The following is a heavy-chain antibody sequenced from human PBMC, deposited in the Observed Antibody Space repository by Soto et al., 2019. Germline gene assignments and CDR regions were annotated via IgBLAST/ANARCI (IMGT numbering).Heavy chain of an antibody. CDR1: GGTFSSYA. Sequence: QVQLVQSGAEVKKPGSSVKVSCKASGGTFSSYAISWVRQAPGQGLAWMGGIIPIFGTANYAQKFQGRVTITADESTSTAYMELSSLKSEDTAVYYCARDGIVDTVSHWYFDLWGRGTLVTVSS. J-gene: IGHJ2*01. D-gene: IGHD5-18*01. CDR3: ARDGIVDTVSHWYFDL. V-gene: IGHV1-69*12. CDR2: IIPIFGTA.